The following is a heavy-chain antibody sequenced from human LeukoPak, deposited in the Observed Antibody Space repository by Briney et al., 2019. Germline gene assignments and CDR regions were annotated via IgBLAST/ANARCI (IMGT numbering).Heavy chain of an antibody. J-gene: IGHJ3*02. CDR3: ARGYYEAAAFDI. CDR2: IIPILGIA. V-gene: IGHV1-69*04. Sequence: GASVKVSCKASGGTFSSYAISWVRQAPGQGLEWMGRIIPILGIANYAQKFQGRVTITADKSTSTAYMELSSLRSEDTAVYYCARGYYEAAAFDIWGQGTMVTVSS. D-gene: IGHD3-22*01. CDR1: GGTFSSYA.